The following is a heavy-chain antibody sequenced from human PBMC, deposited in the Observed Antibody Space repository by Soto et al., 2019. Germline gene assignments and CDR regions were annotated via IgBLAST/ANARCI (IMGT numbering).Heavy chain of an antibody. CDR3: ASAWGPAYYYGMDV. J-gene: IGHJ6*02. CDR1: GGTFSSYA. Sequence: QVQLVQSGAEVKKPGSSVKVSCKASGGTFSSYAISWVRQAPGQELEWMGGIIPIFGTADYAQKIQGRVTITADDSTSTAYMELSSLRSEDTAVYYCASAWGPAYYYGMDVWGQGTTVTVSS. V-gene: IGHV1-69*12. CDR2: IIPIFGTA. D-gene: IGHD3-16*01.